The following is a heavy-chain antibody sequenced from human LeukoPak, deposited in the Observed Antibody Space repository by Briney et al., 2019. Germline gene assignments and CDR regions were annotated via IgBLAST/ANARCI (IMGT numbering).Heavy chain of an antibody. CDR1: GGSISTYY. CDR2: IYYSGST. V-gene: IGHV4-59*01. CDR3: ACLTTATTWYYFDS. Sequence: PSETLSLTCTVSGGSISTYYWSWIRQPPGKGLEWIGYIYYSGSTNFNPSLKSRVTISVDTSKNQFSLKLSSVTAADTAVYYCACLTTATTWYYFDSWGQGTLVTVSS. J-gene: IGHJ4*02. D-gene: IGHD4-17*01.